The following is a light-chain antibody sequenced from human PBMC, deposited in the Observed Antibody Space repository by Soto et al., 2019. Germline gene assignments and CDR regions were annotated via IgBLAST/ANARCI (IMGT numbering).Light chain of an antibody. V-gene: IGKV3-20*01. CDR1: QSISISY. CDR3: QQYGSSPS. Sequence: DIVLTQSPGTLSLSPGARASLSCRASQSISISYLAWYHQKPGQSPRLLIYGAASRATGIPDRFSGSGSGTDFTLTISRLEPEDFAVYYCQQYGSSPSFGQGTRLE. CDR2: GAA. J-gene: IGKJ5*01.